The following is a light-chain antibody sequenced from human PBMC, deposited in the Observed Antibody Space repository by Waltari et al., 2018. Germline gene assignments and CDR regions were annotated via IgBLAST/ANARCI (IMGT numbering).Light chain of an antibody. Sequence: EIVMTQAPLSLSVTPGQPASMYCKSSQSLLHSDGRARLYWYRQKPGQSPQLLISEVSTRVSGVTERVRGSGSGTDFTLKISRVEAEDVGVYFCMQNIQLPTFGQGTKVEIE. CDR1: QSLLHSDGRAR. J-gene: IGKJ1*01. V-gene: IGKV2D-29*02. CDR2: EVS. CDR3: MQNIQLPT.